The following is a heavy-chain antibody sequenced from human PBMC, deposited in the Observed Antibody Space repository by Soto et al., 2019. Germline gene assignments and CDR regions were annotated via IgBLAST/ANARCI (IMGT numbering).Heavy chain of an antibody. CDR3: ARDAHSSGLLPYCAY. J-gene: IGHJ4*02. CDR2: ISYDGSNK. Sequence: PGGSLRLSCAASVFTFSSYAMHWVRQAPGKGLEWVAVISYDGSNKYYADSVKGRFTISRDNSKNTLYLQMNSLRAEDTAVYYCARDAHSSGLLPYCAYWGQGTLVTVSS. CDR1: VFTFSSYA. V-gene: IGHV3-30-3*01. D-gene: IGHD6-19*01.